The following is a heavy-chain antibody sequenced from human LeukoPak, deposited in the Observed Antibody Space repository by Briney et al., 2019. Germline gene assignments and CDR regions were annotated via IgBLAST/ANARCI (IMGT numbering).Heavy chain of an antibody. Sequence: PGGSLRLSCAASGFTFSSYEMHWVRQAPGKGLEWISYISSSGSTIYSADSVNGRFTISRDNAKNSLYLQMNSLRAQDTAVYYCARVHYNTATVDTDYWGEGTLVTV. J-gene: IGHJ4*01. CDR3: ARVHYNTATVDTDY. D-gene: IGHD5-18*01. CDR2: ISSSGSTI. V-gene: IGHV3-48*03. CDR1: GFTFSSYE.